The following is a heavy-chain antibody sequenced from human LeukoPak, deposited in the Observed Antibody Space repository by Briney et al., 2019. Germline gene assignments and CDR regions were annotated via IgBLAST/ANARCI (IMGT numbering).Heavy chain of an antibody. CDR1: GYTLTELS. Sequence: ASVKVSCRVSGYTLTELSMHWVRQAPGKGLEWMGGFDPEDGETIYAQKFQGRVTMTEDTSTDTAYMELSSLRSEDTAVYYCATAPSIEWELLPLGRRYYYYYGMDVWRQGTTVTVSS. D-gene: IGHD1-26*01. V-gene: IGHV1-24*01. CDR2: FDPEDGET. J-gene: IGHJ6*02. CDR3: ATAPSIEWELLPLGRRYYYYYGMDV.